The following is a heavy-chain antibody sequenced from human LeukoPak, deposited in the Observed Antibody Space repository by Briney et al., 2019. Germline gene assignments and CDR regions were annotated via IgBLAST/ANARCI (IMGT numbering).Heavy chain of an antibody. CDR1: GFTFSSYS. CDR3: AREKGHSSSWYVLADYYYYYMDV. CDR2: ISSSSSTI. V-gene: IGHV3-48*01. Sequence: PGGSLRLSCAASGFTFSSYSMNWVRQAPGKGLEWVSYISSSSSTIYYADSVKGRFTISRDNAKNSLYLQMNSLRAEDTAVYYCAREKGHSSSWYVLADYYYYYMDVWGKGTTVTVSS. D-gene: IGHD6-13*01. J-gene: IGHJ6*03.